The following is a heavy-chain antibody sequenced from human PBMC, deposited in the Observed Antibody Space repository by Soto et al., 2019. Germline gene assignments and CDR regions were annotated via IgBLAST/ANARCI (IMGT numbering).Heavy chain of an antibody. V-gene: IGHV4-30-4*01. CDR2: IYYSGST. Sequence: SETLSLTCTVSGGSISSGDYYWSWIRQPPGKGLEWIGYIYYSGSTYYNPSLKSRVTISVDTSKNQFSLKLSSVTAADTAVYYCARDLDFWSGYYTPRPTTGFAYWGQGTLVTVSS. CDR1: GGSISSGDYY. CDR3: ARDLDFWSGYYTPRPTTGFAY. J-gene: IGHJ4*02. D-gene: IGHD3-3*01.